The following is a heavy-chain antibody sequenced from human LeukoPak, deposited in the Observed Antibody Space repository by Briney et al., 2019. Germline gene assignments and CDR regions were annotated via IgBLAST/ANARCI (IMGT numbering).Heavy chain of an antibody. Sequence: PSENLSLTCTVSGGSISSYYWSWIRQPPGKGLEWIGYIYYSGSTNYNPSLKSRVTISVDTSKNQFSLKLSSVTAADTAVYYCAREGTTVVTPSHAFDIWGQGTMVTVSS. CDR3: AREGTTVVTPSHAFDI. CDR1: GGSISSYY. CDR2: IYYSGST. V-gene: IGHV4-59*01. J-gene: IGHJ3*02. D-gene: IGHD4-23*01.